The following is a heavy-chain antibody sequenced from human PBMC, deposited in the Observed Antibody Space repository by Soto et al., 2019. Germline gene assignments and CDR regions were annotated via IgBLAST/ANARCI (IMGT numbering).Heavy chain of an antibody. V-gene: IGHV1-2*02. CDR2: INPNSGGT. Sequence: ASVKVSCKASGYTFTGYYMHWVRQAPGQGLEWMGWINPNSGGTNYAQKFQGRVTMTRETSISTAYMELSRLRSDDTAVYYCARDRCSSTSCYPRYYYYGMDVWGQGTTVTVSS. CDR1: GYTFTGYY. J-gene: IGHJ6*02. CDR3: ARDRCSSTSCYPRYYYYGMDV. D-gene: IGHD2-2*01.